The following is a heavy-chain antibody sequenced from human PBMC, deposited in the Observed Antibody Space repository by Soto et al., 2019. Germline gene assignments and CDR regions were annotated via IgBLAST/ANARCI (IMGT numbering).Heavy chain of an antibody. V-gene: IGHV3-48*02. D-gene: IGHD6-19*01. CDR2: ISNTNSPI. J-gene: IGHJ4*02. CDR3: AREGIVVAGTEGYFDY. CDR1: GFIFSSFT. Sequence: PRLSCAASGFIFSSFTMNWVRQAPGKGLEWISYISNTNSPIYYADSVKGRFTISRDNAKKSLYLQMNSLRDEDTAVYYCAREGIVVAGTEGYFDYWGQGTLVTVSS.